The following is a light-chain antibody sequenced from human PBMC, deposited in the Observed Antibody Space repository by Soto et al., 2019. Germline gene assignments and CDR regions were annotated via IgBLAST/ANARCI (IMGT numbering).Light chain of an antibody. CDR2: GAS. CDR1: QSVTSNY. V-gene: IGKV3-15*01. CDR3: LQYNNWVPT. Sequence: EIVLTQSPGTLSLSPGERATLSCRASQSVTSNYLAWYQQKPGQAPRLLIYGASTRATGVPARFSGSGSGTEFTLTISSLQSEDFAVYYCLQYNNWVPTFGQGTKVDIK. J-gene: IGKJ1*01.